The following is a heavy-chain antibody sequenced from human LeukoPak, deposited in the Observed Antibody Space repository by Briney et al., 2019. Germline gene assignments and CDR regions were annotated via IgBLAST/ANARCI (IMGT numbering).Heavy chain of an antibody. CDR3: ARGHIGLASDI. D-gene: IGHD2-21*01. J-gene: IGHJ3*02. V-gene: IGHV4-34*01. CDR1: GGSFSGYY. CDR2: INHSGST. Sequence: SETLSLTCAVYGGSFSGYYWSWIRQPPGKGLEWIGEINHSGSTNYNPSLKSRVTISVDTSKSQFSLKLSSVTAADTAVYYCARGHIGLASDIWGQGTMVTVSS.